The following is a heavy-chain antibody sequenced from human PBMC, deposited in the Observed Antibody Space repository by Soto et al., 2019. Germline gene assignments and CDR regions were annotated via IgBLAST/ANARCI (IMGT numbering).Heavy chain of an antibody. Sequence: QVQLVQSGAEVKKPGSSVKVSCKASGDTFSSYTISWVRQAPGQGLEWMGRIIPALGVADYAQNFQGRVTVTADKSTSTAYMELGRLRSGDTAVYYCATEKYNWNSAMGVWGQGTTVTVSS. D-gene: IGHD1-1*01. V-gene: IGHV1-69*02. CDR1: GDTFSSYT. CDR2: IIPALGVA. J-gene: IGHJ6*02. CDR3: ATEKYNWNSAMGV.